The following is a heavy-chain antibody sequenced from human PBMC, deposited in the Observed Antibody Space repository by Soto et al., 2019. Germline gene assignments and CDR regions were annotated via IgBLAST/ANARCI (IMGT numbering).Heavy chain of an antibody. Sequence: ASVKVSCKASGYTFTGYYMHWVRQAPGQGLEWMGWINPNSGGTNYAQKFQGRVTMTRDTSISTAYMELSRLRSDDTAVYYCASAVGHCSSTSCYLGGYYYYGMDVWGQGTTVTVSS. J-gene: IGHJ6*02. V-gene: IGHV1-2*02. CDR1: GYTFTGYY. CDR3: ASAVGHCSSTSCYLGGYYYYGMDV. D-gene: IGHD2-2*01. CDR2: INPNSGGT.